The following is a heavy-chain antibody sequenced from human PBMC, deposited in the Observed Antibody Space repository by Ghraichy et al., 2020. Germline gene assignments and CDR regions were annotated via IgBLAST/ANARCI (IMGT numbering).Heavy chain of an antibody. D-gene: IGHD3-10*01. CDR3: ARGSRADRVPFDY. Sequence: GGSLRLSCAASGFTFSSYWMSWVRQAPGKGLEWVANIKQDGSEKYYVDSVKGRFTISRDNAKNSLYLQMNSLRAEDTAVCYCARGSRADRVPFDYWGQGTLVTVSS. V-gene: IGHV3-7*01. CDR2: IKQDGSEK. CDR1: GFTFSSYW. J-gene: IGHJ4*02.